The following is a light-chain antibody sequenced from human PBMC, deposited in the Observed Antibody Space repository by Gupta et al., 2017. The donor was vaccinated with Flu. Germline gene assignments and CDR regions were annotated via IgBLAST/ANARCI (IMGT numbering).Light chain of an antibody. V-gene: IGLV6-57*01. J-gene: IGLJ3*02. CDR2: VDN. CDR3: PYPASVTSVWV. CDR1: TGSIDTNY. Sequence: NFMLTQPHSVSESPGKTVTISCTRSTGSIDTNYVQLYQQRPGSSHNTVIEVDNQRPSEVPDPFSVFFDRPSNSASPPTXEXMTQEEXDDYWPYPASVTSVWVFGGGTRLTVL.